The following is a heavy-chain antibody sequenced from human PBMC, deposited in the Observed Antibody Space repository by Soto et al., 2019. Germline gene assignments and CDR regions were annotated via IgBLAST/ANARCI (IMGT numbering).Heavy chain of an antibody. CDR3: ASYATGSGSYPLTTNWFDP. D-gene: IGHD3-10*01. Sequence: PSETLSLTCAVYGGSFSGYYWSWILQPPGKGLEWIGEINHSGSTNYNPSLKSRVTISVDTSKNQFSLKLSSVTAADTAVYYCASYATGSGSYPLTTNWFDPWGQGTLVTVSS. V-gene: IGHV4-34*01. CDR1: GGSFSGYY. CDR2: INHSGST. J-gene: IGHJ5*02.